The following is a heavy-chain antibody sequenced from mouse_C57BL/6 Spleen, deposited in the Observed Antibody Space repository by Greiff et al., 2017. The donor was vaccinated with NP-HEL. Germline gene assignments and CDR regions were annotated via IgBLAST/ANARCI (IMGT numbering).Heavy chain of an antibody. J-gene: IGHJ2*01. CDR1: GYTFTDYN. D-gene: IGHD2-12*01. CDR3: ARRGYYIGYYFDY. Sequence: EVQGVESGPELVKPGASVKIPCKASGYTFTDYNMDWVKQSHGKSLEWIGDINPNNGGTIYNQKFKGKATLTVDKSSSTAYMELRSLTSEDTAVYYCARRGYYIGYYFDYWGQGTTLTVSS. V-gene: IGHV1-18*01. CDR2: INPNNGGT.